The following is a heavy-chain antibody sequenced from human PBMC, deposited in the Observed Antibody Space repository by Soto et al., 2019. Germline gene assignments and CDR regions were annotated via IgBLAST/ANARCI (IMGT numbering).Heavy chain of an antibody. Sequence: PGGSLRLSCAASGFSFGGYAVTWVRQAPGKGLEWVSSISGSGASTYYADSVKGRFTISRDSSRHTVFLQMNTLRAGDAAVYYCAKTQTFNGYYNAFDYWGQGTRVTVSS. CDR2: ISGSGAST. V-gene: IGHV3-23*01. CDR1: GFSFGGYA. J-gene: IGHJ4*02. CDR3: AKTQTFNGYYNAFDY. D-gene: IGHD3-9*01.